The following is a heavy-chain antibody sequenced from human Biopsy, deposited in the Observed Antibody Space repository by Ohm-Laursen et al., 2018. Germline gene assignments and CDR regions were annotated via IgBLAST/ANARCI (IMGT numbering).Heavy chain of an antibody. CDR3: ARHPTGFWFDP. V-gene: IGHV4-39*01. CDR1: DGSVSRNVAY. CDR2: IFYSGIP. J-gene: IGHJ5*02. Sequence: TLSLTCTVSDGSVSRNVAYWAWIRQPPGKGLVSIGSIFYSGIPYYNPSLQSQVTMSVDTSTNQFSLTLTSVTAADPAVYYCARHPTGFWFDPWGQGTLVIVSS.